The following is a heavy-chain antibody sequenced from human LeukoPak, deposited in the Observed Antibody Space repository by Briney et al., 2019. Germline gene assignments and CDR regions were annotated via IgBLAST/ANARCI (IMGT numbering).Heavy chain of an antibody. CDR3: AILGYCSRGSCYFTWDY. J-gene: IGHJ4*02. Sequence: PSETLSLTCTVSGGSISSYYWTWIRQPPGKGLEWIGYIYYSGSTNYNPSLQSRVTISVDTSKNQFSLKLSSVTAADTAVYYCAILGYCSRGSCYFTWDYWGQGTLVTVSS. CDR1: GGSISSYY. D-gene: IGHD2-15*01. V-gene: IGHV4-59*01. CDR2: IYYSGST.